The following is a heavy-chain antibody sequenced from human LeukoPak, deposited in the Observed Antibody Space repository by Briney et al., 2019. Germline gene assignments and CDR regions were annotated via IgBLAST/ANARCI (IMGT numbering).Heavy chain of an antibody. J-gene: IGHJ4*02. V-gene: IGHV3-7*05. CDR1: GFTFSSYW. CDR3: ATSRTLDH. CDR2: IKQDGSEK. Sequence: RAGGSLILSCAAPGFTFSSYWMNWVRQAPGKGLEWVANIKQDGSEKYYVDSVKGRFTISRDNAKSSLYLQMNSLRVEDTAVYYCATSRTLDHWGQGTLVTVSS.